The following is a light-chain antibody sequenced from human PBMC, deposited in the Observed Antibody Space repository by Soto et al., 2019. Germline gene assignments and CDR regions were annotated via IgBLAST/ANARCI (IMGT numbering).Light chain of an antibody. V-gene: IGKV3-20*01. CDR2: GAS. CDR1: QSVTPSY. CDR3: QHYSDSLLT. Sequence: EIVLTQSPGTLPLSPGEGATLSCRDSQSVTPSYLAWYQQKPGQAPRLLIYGASRRATGMTDRFSGSVSGTYFTLTISRLEPEEFDVYYCQHYSDSLLTFGGGGKVESK. J-gene: IGKJ4*01.